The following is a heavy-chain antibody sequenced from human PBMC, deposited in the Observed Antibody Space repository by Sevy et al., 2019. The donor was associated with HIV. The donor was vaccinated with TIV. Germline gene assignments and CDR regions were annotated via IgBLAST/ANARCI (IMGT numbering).Heavy chain of an antibody. J-gene: IGHJ3*02. V-gene: IGHV1-69*13. CDR3: ARDSLLYCGGDCYSDDAFDI. D-gene: IGHD2-21*02. CDR1: GGTFSSYA. Sequence: ASVKFSCKASGGTFSSYAISWVRQAPGQGLEWMGRIIPIFGTANYAQKFQGRVTITADESTSTAYMVLSSLRSEDTAVYYCARDSLLYCGGDCYSDDAFDIWGQGTMVTVSS. CDR2: IIPIFGTA.